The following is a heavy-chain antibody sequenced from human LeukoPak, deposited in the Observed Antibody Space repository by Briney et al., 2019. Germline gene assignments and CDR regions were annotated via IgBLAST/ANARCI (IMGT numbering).Heavy chain of an antibody. Sequence: PGGSLRLSCAASGFTFSSYGMHWVRKAPGKGLEWVAVIWYDGSNKYYADSVKGRFTISRDNSKNTLYLQMNSLRAEDTAVYYCARGRGYSYGRIDYWGQGTLVTVSS. J-gene: IGHJ4*02. V-gene: IGHV3-33*01. CDR1: GFTFSSYG. CDR3: ARGRGYSYGRIDY. CDR2: IWYDGSNK. D-gene: IGHD5-18*01.